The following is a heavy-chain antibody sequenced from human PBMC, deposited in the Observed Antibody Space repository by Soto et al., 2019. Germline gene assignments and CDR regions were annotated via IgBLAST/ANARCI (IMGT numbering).Heavy chain of an antibody. V-gene: IGHV1-8*01. D-gene: IGHD3-22*01. J-gene: IGHJ5*02. CDR1: GYTFTSYD. CDR3: ARGPYYYDSSGYYPDWGWFDP. CDR2: MNPNSGNT. Sequence: QVQLVQSGAEVKKPGASVKVSCKASGYTFTSYDINWVRQATGQGLEWMGWMNPNSGNTGYAQKFQGRVTMTRNTSISTAYMELSSLRSEDTAVYYCARGPYYYDSSGYYPDWGWFDPWGQGTLVTVSS.